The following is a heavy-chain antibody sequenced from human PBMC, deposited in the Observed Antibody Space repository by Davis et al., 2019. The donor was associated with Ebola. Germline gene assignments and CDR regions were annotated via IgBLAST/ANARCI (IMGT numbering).Heavy chain of an antibody. D-gene: IGHD3-3*01. J-gene: IGHJ3*01. Sequence: MPGGSLRLSCTVSGDSITSISSSFYWGWIRQPPGKGLEWIGYVYYTGSTSYNPSLMGRPIISLDTSKNQFSLRLTSVTAADTAVYYCVRARPLSRFHDPYDLWGQGTLVTVSS. V-gene: IGHV4-61*05. CDR2: VYYTGST. CDR3: VRARPLSRFHDPYDL. CDR1: GDSITSISSSFY.